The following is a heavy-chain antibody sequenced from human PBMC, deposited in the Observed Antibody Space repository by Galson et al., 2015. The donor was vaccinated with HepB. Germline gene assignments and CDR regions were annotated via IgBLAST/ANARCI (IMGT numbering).Heavy chain of an antibody. V-gene: IGHV5-51*01. CDR1: GYSFTNYW. CDR3: ARHGDCDGASCAYYVMDV. J-gene: IGHJ6*02. CDR2: IYPGDSDT. D-gene: IGHD2-21*01. Sequence: QSGAEVKKPGESLKISCKGSGYSFTNYWIGWVRQMPGKGLEWMGIIYPGDSDTRYSPSFQGQITISADQSVTTAYLQWSSLKASDTAMYYCARHGDCDGASCAYYVMDVWGQGTTVTVSS.